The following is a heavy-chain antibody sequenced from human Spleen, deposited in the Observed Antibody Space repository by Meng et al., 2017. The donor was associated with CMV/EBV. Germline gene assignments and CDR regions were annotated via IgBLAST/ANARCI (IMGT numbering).Heavy chain of an antibody. CDR3: ARWYSSSSGDWFDP. CDR2: IYYSGST. Sequence: GSLRLSCTVSGGSISSYYWSWIRQPPGKGLEWIGYIYYSGSTNYNPSLKSRVTISVDTSKNQFSLKLSSVTAADTAVYYCARWYSSSSGDWFDPWGQGTLVTVSS. D-gene: IGHD6-6*01. V-gene: IGHV4-59*01. J-gene: IGHJ5*02. CDR1: GGSISSYY.